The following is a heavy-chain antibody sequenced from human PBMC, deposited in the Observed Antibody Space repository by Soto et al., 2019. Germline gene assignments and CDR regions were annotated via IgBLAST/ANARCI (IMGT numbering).Heavy chain of an antibody. CDR1: GGTFDDFI. J-gene: IGHJ6*02. Sequence: ASVKVSCKASGGTFDDFIMNWVRQTPGQGLEWMGGIVPMFGTATYAEKFKGRVTISATGSTSTAYMELTSLRSDDTAVYYCARDQNWNDGRYGMDVWGQGTTVTVSS. CDR3: ARDQNWNDGRYGMDV. V-gene: IGHV1-69*13. D-gene: IGHD1-1*01. CDR2: IVPMFGTA.